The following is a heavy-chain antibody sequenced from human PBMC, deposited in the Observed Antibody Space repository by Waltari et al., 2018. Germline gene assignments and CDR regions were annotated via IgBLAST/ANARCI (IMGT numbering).Heavy chain of an antibody. CDR3: ARVVSGRDYGMDV. CDR2: INPSGGST. Sequence: QVQLVQSGAEVKKPGASVKVSCKASGYTFTSYYMHWVRQAPGQGLEWMGIINPSGGSTSNGQNFQGRITMTRDTSTSTVYMELSSLRSEDTAVYYCARVVSGRDYGMDVWGQGTTVTVSS. V-gene: IGHV1-46*01. D-gene: IGHD1-20*01. J-gene: IGHJ6*02. CDR1: GYTFTSYY.